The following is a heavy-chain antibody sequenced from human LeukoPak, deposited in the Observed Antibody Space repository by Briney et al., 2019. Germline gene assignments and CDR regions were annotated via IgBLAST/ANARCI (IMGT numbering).Heavy chain of an antibody. CDR2: IYTSGST. CDR1: GGSISSGSYY. D-gene: IGHD1-7*01. V-gene: IGHV4-61*02. J-gene: IGHJ5*02. Sequence: SETLSLTXTVSGGSISSGSYYWSWIRQPAGNGLEWIGRIYTSGSTNYNPSLKSRVTISVDTSKNQFSLKLSSVTAADTAVYYCARNPNWNYEGSWFDPWGQGTLVTVSS. CDR3: ARNPNWNYEGSWFDP.